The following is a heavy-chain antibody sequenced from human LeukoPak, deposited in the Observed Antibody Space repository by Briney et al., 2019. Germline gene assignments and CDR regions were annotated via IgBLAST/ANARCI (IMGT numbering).Heavy chain of an antibody. Sequence: GSSVKVSCKASGGTFSSYAISWVRQAPGQGLEWMGGIIPIFGTANYAQKFQGRVTITADESTSTAYMELSSLRSEDTAAYYCARGLFYYDSSGYYYYYYYMDVWGKGTTVTVSS. CDR2: IIPIFGTA. D-gene: IGHD3-22*01. J-gene: IGHJ6*03. CDR3: ARGLFYYDSSGYYYYYYYMDV. CDR1: GGTFSSYA. V-gene: IGHV1-69*01.